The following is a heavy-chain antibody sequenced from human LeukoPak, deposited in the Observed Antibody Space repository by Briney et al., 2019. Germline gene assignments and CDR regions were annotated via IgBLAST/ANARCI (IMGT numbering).Heavy chain of an antibody. CDR3: ARDSYDFWSGQNPYYFDY. CDR2: IKPDGSEE. V-gene: IGHV3-7*01. Sequence: GGSLRLSCAASGFTFSIYWMSWVRQAPGKGLEWVANIKPDGSEEYYVDSVKGRFTISRDNAKNSLYLQMNSLRAEDTAVYYCARDSYDFWSGQNPYYFDYWGQGTLVTVSS. CDR1: GFTFSIYW. D-gene: IGHD3-3*01. J-gene: IGHJ4*02.